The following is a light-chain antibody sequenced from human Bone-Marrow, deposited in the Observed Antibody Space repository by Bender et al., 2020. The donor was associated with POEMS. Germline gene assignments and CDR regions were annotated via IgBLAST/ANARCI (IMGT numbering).Light chain of an antibody. CDR2: DVT. Sequence: QSALTQPRSVSGSPGQSVTISCTGTRSDVGKYDSVSWYQQYPGKAPKLMIYDVTKRPSGVSPRFSGSKSGNTASLTISGLGADDEADYYCCSYGTTIHVFGTGTKVAV. CDR1: RSDVGKYDS. CDR3: CSYGTTIHV. J-gene: IGLJ1*01. V-gene: IGLV2-11*01.